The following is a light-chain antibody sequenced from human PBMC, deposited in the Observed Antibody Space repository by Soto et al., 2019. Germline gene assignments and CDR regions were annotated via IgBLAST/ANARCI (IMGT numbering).Light chain of an antibody. CDR1: SSNIGSNT. CDR2: SNN. V-gene: IGLV1-44*01. CDR3: AGWEESLNGDV. Sequence: QSVLTQPPSASGTPGQRVTISCSGSSSNIGSNTVTWYQQLPGTAPKLLLYSNNQPPSGVPDRYSGSKSGTSASLAISGLQSEDEADSYCAGWEESLNGDVFGTGIKVTVL. J-gene: IGLJ1*01.